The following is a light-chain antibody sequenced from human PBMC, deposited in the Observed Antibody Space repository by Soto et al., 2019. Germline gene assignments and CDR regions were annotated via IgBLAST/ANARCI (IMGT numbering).Light chain of an antibody. CDR3: QQYGSSPRT. V-gene: IGKV3-20*01. Sequence: EIVLTQSPGTLSLSPGERATLSCRASQNVSSSYLAWYQQKPGQAPRLLIYGASSRATGIPDRFSGSGSGTAFTITISRLEPEDFAVYYCQQYGSSPRTFGQGTKVEIK. CDR2: GAS. J-gene: IGKJ1*01. CDR1: QNVSSSY.